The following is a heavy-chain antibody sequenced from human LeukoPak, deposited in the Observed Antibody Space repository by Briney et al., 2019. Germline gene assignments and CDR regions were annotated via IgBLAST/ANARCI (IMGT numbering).Heavy chain of an antibody. V-gene: IGHV3-30*02. CDR3: AKVFSAWNYDPGYCYYIDV. D-gene: IGHD1-7*01. J-gene: IGHJ6*03. CDR2: MQYDGSYK. Sequence: PGGSLRLSCAASGFIFSNYGMHWVRQAPGKGLEWVAFMQYDGSYKYYADSVKGRFTISRDKSKNTLSLQMNSLRAEDTAVYYCAKVFSAWNYDPGYCYYIDVWGKGTTVTVSS. CDR1: GFIFSNYG.